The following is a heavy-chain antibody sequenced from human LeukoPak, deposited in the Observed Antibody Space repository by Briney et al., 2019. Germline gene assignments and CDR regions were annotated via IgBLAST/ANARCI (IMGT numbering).Heavy chain of an antibody. Sequence: GGSLRLSCAGSRFIVSSNYMSWVRQAAGKGLEWVSVIYGSSRTYYADSVKGRFTISRDNSKNTVYLQMDSLRAEDTAVYYCARDRADGYNYGDYFDNWGQGTLVTVSS. D-gene: IGHD5-18*01. CDR2: IYGSSRT. V-gene: IGHV3-66*01. J-gene: IGHJ4*02. CDR3: ARDRADGYNYGDYFDN. CDR1: RFIVSSNY.